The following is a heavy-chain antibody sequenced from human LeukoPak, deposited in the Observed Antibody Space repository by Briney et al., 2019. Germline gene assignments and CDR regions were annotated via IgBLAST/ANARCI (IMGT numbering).Heavy chain of an antibody. CDR2: IWYDGSNK. D-gene: IGHD3-16*01. V-gene: IGHV3-33*06. J-gene: IGHJ4*02. CDR3: AKDRGGGSRTNHQYRNPDA. CDR1: GFTFNTYG. Sequence: GGSLRLSCAAAGFTFNTYGMHWLRQAPGKGLEWVALIWYDGSNKYYADSVKGRFTISRDNSKNTLYLQMNSLRAEDTAVYYCAKDRGGGSRTNHQYRNPDAWGQETLVTVSS.